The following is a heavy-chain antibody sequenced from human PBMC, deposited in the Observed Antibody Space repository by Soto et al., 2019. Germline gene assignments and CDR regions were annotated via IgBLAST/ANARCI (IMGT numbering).Heavy chain of an antibody. CDR2: IYYSGST. V-gene: IGHV4-30-4*01. D-gene: IGHD5-12*01. Sequence: KASETLSLTCTVSGGSISSGDYYWSWIRQPPGKGLEWIGYIYYSGSTYYNPSLKSRVTISVDTSKNQFSLKLSSVTAADTAVYYCARDVRYDETYYYYGMDVWGQGTTVTVSS. J-gene: IGHJ6*02. CDR1: GGSISSGDYY. CDR3: ARDVRYDETYYYYGMDV.